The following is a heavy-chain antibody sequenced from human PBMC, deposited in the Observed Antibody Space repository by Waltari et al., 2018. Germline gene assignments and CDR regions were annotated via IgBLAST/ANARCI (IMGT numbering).Heavy chain of an antibody. Sequence: QVQLVQSGAEVKKPGSSVKVSCKASGGTFSSYAISWVRQAPGQGLEWMGRDGPSVGTANDTPQCKGRGTMTADKPTSTAYMELSSPGSEETAVDDCARDLPYYYDSSGQYGGYGGQGTLVTVSS. CDR2: DGPSVGTA. CDR3: ARDLPYYYDSSGQYGGY. J-gene: IGHJ4*02. D-gene: IGHD3-22*01. CDR1: GGTFSSYA. V-gene: IGHV1-69*08.